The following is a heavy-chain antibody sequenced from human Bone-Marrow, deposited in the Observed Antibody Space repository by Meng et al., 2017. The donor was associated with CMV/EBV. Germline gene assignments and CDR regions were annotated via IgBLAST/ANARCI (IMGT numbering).Heavy chain of an antibody. D-gene: IGHD6-19*01. J-gene: IGHJ5*02. CDR1: GYTFTSYG. Sequence: QVQLAASGAGVKKPGASVKVSCKASGYTFTSYGISWVRQAPGQGLEWMGWISAYNGNTNYAQKLQGRVTMTTDTSTSTAYMELRSLRSDDTAVYYCAREGRIAVAGLHWFDPWGQGTLVTVSS. CDR2: ISAYNGNT. V-gene: IGHV1-18*01. CDR3: AREGRIAVAGLHWFDP.